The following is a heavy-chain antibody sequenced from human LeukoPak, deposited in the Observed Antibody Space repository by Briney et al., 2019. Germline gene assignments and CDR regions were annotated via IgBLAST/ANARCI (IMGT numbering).Heavy chain of an antibody. Sequence: PGGSLRLSCAASGFPFSTYFMHWVRQAPGKGLEWVALISSGGNDKYYADSVKGRFTISRDNSKNTLYLQMNSLRAEDTAVYYCARDLYSSSSGPHYWGQGTLVTVSS. D-gene: IGHD6-6*01. J-gene: IGHJ4*02. CDR1: GFPFSTYF. CDR2: ISSGGNDK. CDR3: ARDLYSSSSGPHY. V-gene: IGHV3-33*08.